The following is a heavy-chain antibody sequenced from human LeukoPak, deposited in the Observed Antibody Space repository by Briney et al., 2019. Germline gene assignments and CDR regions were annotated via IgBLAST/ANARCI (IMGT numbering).Heavy chain of an antibody. CDR3: ARDGPRSGESSYDY. J-gene: IGHJ4*02. Sequence: GWSLRLSCAASGFTFSTFWMTWVRQAPGKGLEWRANIKEDGSETYYVDSVKGRFTISRDNAKSSLYLQMNTLRFEDTAVYYCARDGPRSGESSYDYWGQGTLVTVSS. CDR2: IKEDGSET. V-gene: IGHV3-7*05. D-gene: IGHD2-15*01. CDR1: GFTFSTFW.